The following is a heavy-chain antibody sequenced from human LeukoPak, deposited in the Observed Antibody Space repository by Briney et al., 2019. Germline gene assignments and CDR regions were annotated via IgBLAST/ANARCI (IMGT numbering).Heavy chain of an antibody. Sequence: SQTLSLTCAISGDSVSSNSAAWNWIRQSPSRGLEWLGRTYYRSKWYDDYAVSVKSRITINPDTSKNQFSLQLNSVTPEDTAVYYCARGSRYSGYLLVFDYWGQGTLVTVSS. V-gene: IGHV6-1*01. J-gene: IGHJ4*02. D-gene: IGHD5-12*01. CDR3: ARGSRYSGYLLVFDY. CDR2: TYYRSKWYD. CDR1: GDSVSSNSAA.